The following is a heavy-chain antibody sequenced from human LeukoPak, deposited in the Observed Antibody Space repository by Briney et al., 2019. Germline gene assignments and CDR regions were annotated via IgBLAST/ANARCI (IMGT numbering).Heavy chain of an antibody. V-gene: IGHV1-69*06. J-gene: IGHJ6*03. CDR3: ARDPGIAVAGRPFWYYYYYMDV. Sequence: GASVKVSCKASGGTFSSYAISWVRQAPGQGLEWMGGIIPIFGTANYAQKFQGRVTITADKSTSTAFMELSSLRSEDTAVYYCARDPGIAVAGRPFWYYYYYMDVWGKGTTVTVSS. CDR1: GGTFSSYA. CDR2: IIPIFGTA. D-gene: IGHD6-19*01.